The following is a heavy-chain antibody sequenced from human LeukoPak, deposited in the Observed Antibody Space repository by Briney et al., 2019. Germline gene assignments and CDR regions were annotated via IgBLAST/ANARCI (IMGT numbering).Heavy chain of an antibody. D-gene: IGHD4-17*01. CDR2: IYYSGST. V-gene: IGHV4-31*03. CDR1: GGSISSGGYY. J-gene: IGHJ5*02. Sequence: PSETLSLTRTVSGGSISSGGYYWSWIRQHPGKGLEWIGYIYYSGSTYYNPSLKSRVTISVGTSKNQFSLKLSSVTAADTAVYYCARVSLPYGDFPLDPWGQGTLVTVSS. CDR3: ARVSLPYGDFPLDP.